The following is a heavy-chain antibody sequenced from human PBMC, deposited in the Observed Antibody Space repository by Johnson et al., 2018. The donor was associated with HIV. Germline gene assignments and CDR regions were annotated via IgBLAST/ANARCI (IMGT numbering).Heavy chain of an antibody. CDR3: ARDPFPRFYAFDI. V-gene: IGHV3-74*01. CDR2: INEDGGRT. J-gene: IGHJ3*02. Sequence: EVQLVESGGGLVQPGGSLRLSCGVSGFTFTNYWLHWVRQAPGKGLVWVSHINEDGGRTDYADSVKGRSTISRDNAKNTLYLQMNSMRAEDTAVYYCARDPFPRFYAFDIWGQGTMVIVSS. CDR1: GFTFTNYW.